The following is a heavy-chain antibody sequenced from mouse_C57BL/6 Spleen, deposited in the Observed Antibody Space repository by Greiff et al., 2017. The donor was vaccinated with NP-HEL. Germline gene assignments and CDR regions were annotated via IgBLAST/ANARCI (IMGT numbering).Heavy chain of an antibody. Sequence: QVHVKQSGPELVKPGASVKLSCKASGYTFTSYDINWVKQRPGQGLEWIGWIYPRDGSTKYNEKFKGKATLTVDTSSSTAYMERHSLTSEDSAVYFCARVKGLTGSYYFDYWGQGTTLTVSS. CDR2: IYPRDGST. D-gene: IGHD4-1*01. CDR3: ARVKGLTGSYYFDY. V-gene: IGHV1-85*01. J-gene: IGHJ2*01. CDR1: GYTFTSYD.